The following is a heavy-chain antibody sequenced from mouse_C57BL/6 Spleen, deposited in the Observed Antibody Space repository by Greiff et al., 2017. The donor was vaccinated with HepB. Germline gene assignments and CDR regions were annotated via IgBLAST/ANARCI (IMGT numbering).Heavy chain of an antibody. J-gene: IGHJ2*01. CDR1: GYSFTDYN. D-gene: IGHD1-1*01. CDR3: ARDYGSSYPFDD. CDR2: INPNYGTT. V-gene: IGHV1-39*01. Sequence: EVKLMESGPELVKPGASVKISCKASGYSFTDYNMNWVKQSNGKSLEWIGVINPNYGTTSYNQKFKGKATLTVDKSSSTAYMQLNSLTSEDSAVYYCARDYGSSYPFDDWGQGTTLTVSS.